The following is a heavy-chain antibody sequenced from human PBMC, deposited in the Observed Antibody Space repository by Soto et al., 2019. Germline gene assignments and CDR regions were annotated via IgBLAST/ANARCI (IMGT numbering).Heavy chain of an antibody. CDR2: ISAYNGKT. CDR1: GYTFTSYG. V-gene: IGHV1-18*01. CDR3: ARDQGYCGGDCPQDY. Sequence: ASVKVSCKASGYTFTSYGISWVRQAPGQGLEWMGWISAYNGKTNYAQKLQGRVTMTTDTSTSTAYMELRSLRSDDTAVYYCARDQGYCGGDCPQDYWGQGTLVTVSS. D-gene: IGHD2-21*02. J-gene: IGHJ4*02.